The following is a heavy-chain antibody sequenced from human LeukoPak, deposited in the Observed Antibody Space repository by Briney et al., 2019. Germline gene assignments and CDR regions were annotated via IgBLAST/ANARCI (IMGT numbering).Heavy chain of an antibody. CDR3: ATRGDFSDSSGNSDDALDI. D-gene: IGHD4-23*01. CDR1: GGSFGGYF. J-gene: IGHJ3*02. CDR2: VGHSGST. Sequence: SETLSLTCAVSGGSFGGYFWRWIRQPPGKGLEWIGDVGHSGSTDYNPSLKSRVTISADPSKSQFSLKLSSVTAADTAVYYCATRGDFSDSSGNSDDALDIWGPGTMVTVSS. V-gene: IGHV4-34*01.